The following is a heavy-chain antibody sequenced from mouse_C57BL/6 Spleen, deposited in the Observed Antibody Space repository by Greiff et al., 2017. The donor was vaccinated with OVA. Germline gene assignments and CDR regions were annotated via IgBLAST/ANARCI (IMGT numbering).Heavy chain of an antibody. Sequence: QVQLQQSGAELVRPGASVKLSCKASGYTFTDYYINWVKQRPGQGLEWIARIYPGSGNTYYNEKFKGKATLTAEKSSSTAYMQLSSLTSEDSAVCVGARTATVVAHYFDYWGQGTTLTVSS. D-gene: IGHD1-1*01. V-gene: IGHV1-76*01. CDR2: IYPGSGNT. J-gene: IGHJ2*01. CDR1: GYTFTDYY. CDR3: ARTATVVAHYFDY.